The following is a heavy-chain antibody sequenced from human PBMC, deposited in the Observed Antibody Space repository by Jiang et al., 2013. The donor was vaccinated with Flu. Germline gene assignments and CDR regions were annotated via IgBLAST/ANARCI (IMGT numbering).Heavy chain of an antibody. V-gene: IGHV5-51*01. CDR3: ARIPTPMLVKDGFDI. Sequence: QLVESGAEVKKPGESLKISCKGSGYSFTSHWIGWVRQMPGKGLEWMGIIYLGDSDTRYSPSFQGQVTISADKSISTAYLQWTSLKASDTAMYYCARIPTPMLVKDGFDIWGQGTMVTVSS. CDR1: GYSFTSHW. D-gene: IGHD5-18*01. J-gene: IGHJ3*02. CDR2: IYLGDSDT.